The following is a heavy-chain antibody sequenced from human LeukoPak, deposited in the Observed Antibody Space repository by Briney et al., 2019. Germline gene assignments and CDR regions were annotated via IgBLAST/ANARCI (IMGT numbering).Heavy chain of an antibody. J-gene: IGHJ4*02. CDR3: ARVKGAYCSGGSCYSYYFDY. CDR1: GYTFTGYY. Sequence: ASVKVSCKASGYTFTGYYMHWVRQAPGQGLEWMGWINPNSGGTNYAQKFQGRVTMTRDTSISTAYMELSRLRSGDTAVYYCARVKGAYCSGGSCYSYYFDYWGQGTLVTVSS. D-gene: IGHD2-15*01. V-gene: IGHV1-2*02. CDR2: INPNSGGT.